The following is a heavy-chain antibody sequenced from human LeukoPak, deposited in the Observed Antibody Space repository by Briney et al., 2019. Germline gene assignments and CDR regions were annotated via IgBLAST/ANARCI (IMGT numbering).Heavy chain of an antibody. CDR3: ARRATISSLDS. V-gene: IGHV1-2*02. J-gene: IGHJ4*02. CDR1: GYTFTGYY. Sequence: ASVKVSCKASGYTFTGYYMHWVRQAPGQGLEWMGWINPHSGATNYAQKFQGRVTMTRDTSISTAYMEVSRLRSDDTAVYYCARRATISSLDSWGQGSLVTVSS. D-gene: IGHD5-24*01. CDR2: INPHSGAT.